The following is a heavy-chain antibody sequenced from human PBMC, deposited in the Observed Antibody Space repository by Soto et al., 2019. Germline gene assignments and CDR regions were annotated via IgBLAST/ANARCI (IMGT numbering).Heavy chain of an antibody. CDR2: IYYSGST. J-gene: IGHJ6*03. V-gene: IGHV4-39*02. Sequence: SETLSLTCTVSGGSISSSSYYWGWIRQPPGKGLEWIGSIYYSGSTYYNPSLKSRVTISVDTSKNQFSLKLSSVTAADTAVYYCAREVVVAAPLPAAVYYYYYMDVWGKGTTVTVSS. D-gene: IGHD2-15*01. CDR1: GGSISSSSYY. CDR3: AREVVVAAPLPAAVYYYYYMDV.